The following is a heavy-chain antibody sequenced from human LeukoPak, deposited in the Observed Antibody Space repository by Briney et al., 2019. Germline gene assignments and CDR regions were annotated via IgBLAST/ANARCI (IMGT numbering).Heavy chain of an antibody. Sequence: PSETLSLTCTVSGGSISSSSYYWGWIRQPPGKGLEWIGSIYYSGSTYYNPSLKSRVTISVDTSKNQFSLKLSSVTAADTAVYYCAKNSESYWRSYYYYMDVWGKGTTVTVSS. CDR1: GGSISSSSYY. J-gene: IGHJ6*03. D-gene: IGHD1-26*01. V-gene: IGHV4-39*01. CDR3: AKNSESYWRSYYYYMDV. CDR2: IYYSGST.